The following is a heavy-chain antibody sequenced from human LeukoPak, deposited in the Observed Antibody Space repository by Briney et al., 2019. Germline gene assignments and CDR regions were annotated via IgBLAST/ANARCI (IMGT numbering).Heavy chain of an antibody. V-gene: IGHV3-53*01. J-gene: IGHJ4*02. CDR2: IYFGGTT. CDR3: ARGDGVYVY. Sequence: GGSLRLSCAASGFTFSTYAMIWVRQAPGKGLEWVSVIYFGGTTYYADSVKGRFTISRDNSKNTVYLQMKSLRVEDTAVYYCARGDGVYVYWGQGTLVTVSS. CDR1: GFTFSTYA. D-gene: IGHD5/OR15-5a*01.